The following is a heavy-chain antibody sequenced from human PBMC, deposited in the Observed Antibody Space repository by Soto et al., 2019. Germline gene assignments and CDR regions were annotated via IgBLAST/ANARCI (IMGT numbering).Heavy chain of an antibody. CDR3: ARGRELFSYYYYGMDV. D-gene: IGHD3-10*01. CDR2: IDPSDSYT. J-gene: IGHJ6*02. CDR1: GYSFTSYW. Sequence: PGESLKISCKGSGYSFTSYWISWVRQMPGKGLEWMGRIDPSDSYTNYSPSFQGHVTISADKSISTAYLQWSSLKASDTAMYYCARGRELFSYYYYGMDVWGQGTTVTVSS. V-gene: IGHV5-10-1*01.